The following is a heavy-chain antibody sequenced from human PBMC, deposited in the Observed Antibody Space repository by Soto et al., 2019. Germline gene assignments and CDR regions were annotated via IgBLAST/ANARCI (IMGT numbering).Heavy chain of an antibody. CDR3: ARVPHLGYCSGGSCYRGYYGMDV. CDR1: GYTFTGYY. J-gene: IGHJ6*02. V-gene: IGHV1-2*04. Sequence: ASVKVSCKASGYTFTGYYMHWVRQAPGQGLEWMGWINPNSGGTNYAQKFQGWVTMTRDTSISTAYMELSRLRSDDTAVYYCARVPHLGYCSGGSCYRGYYGMDVWGQ. D-gene: IGHD2-15*01. CDR2: INPNSGGT.